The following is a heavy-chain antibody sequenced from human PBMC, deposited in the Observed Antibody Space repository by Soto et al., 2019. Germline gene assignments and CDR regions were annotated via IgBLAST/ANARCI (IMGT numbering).Heavy chain of an antibody. J-gene: IGHJ6*02. V-gene: IGHV1-18*01. CDR2: ISGYNGNT. CDR3: AREAPPRYYYYGMDV. CDR1: GYTFTMSG. Sequence: QVQLVQSGAEVKKPGASVKVSCKSSGYTFTMSGISWVRQAPGQGLEWMGWISGYNGNTNYEQKFQDRVTMTTDTSTNTAYLALRSLRSDETAIYYCAREAPPRYYYYGMDVWGQGTTVTVSS.